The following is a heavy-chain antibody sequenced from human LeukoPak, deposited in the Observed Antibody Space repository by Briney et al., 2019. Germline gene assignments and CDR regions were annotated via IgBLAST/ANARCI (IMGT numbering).Heavy chain of an antibody. CDR3: YYGYNSVY. J-gene: IGHJ4*02. V-gene: IGHV1-18*01. CDR2: ISAYNGNT. CDR1: GYTFTSYG. D-gene: IGHD5-24*01. Sequence: EASVKVSCKASGYTFTSYGISWVRQAPGQGLEWMGWISAYNGNTNYAQKLQGRVTMTRNTSISTAYMELSSLRSEDTAVYYCYYGYNSVYWGQGTLVTVSS.